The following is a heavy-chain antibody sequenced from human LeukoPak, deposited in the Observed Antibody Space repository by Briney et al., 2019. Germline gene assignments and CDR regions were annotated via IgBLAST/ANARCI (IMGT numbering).Heavy chain of an antibody. D-gene: IGHD4-23*01. CDR3: ARGWSNRVVIIRGWFDP. CDR1: GFTFSSYG. Sequence: GGSLRLSCAASGFTFSSYGMHWVRQAPGKGLEWVSSISSSSSYIYYADSVKGRFTISRDNAKNSLYLQMNSLRAEDTAVYYCARGWSNRVVIIRGWFDPWGQGTLVTVSS. CDR2: ISSSSSYI. J-gene: IGHJ5*02. V-gene: IGHV3-21*01.